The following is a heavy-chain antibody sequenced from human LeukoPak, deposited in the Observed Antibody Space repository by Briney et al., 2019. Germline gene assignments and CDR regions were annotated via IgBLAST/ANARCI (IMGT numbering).Heavy chain of an antibody. Sequence: QPGGSLRLSCAASGFTFSDYTLHWVRQAPGKGLEWVALMSYDGNTKYYADSVKGRFTVSRDNPKNTLYVQMNSLRAEDTAVYYCARAQSGYPPDHWGQGTLVAVSS. CDR2: MSYDGNTK. CDR1: GFTFSDYT. J-gene: IGHJ4*02. V-gene: IGHV3-30-3*01. CDR3: ARAQSGYPPDH. D-gene: IGHD3-9*01.